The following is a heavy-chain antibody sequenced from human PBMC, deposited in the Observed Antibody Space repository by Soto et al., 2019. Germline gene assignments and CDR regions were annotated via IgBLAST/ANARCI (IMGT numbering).Heavy chain of an antibody. D-gene: IGHD3-22*01. CDR3: ARSSGYATPLDQ. CDR2: IYFRGTT. Sequence: SETLSLTFSVSGGSMNTFYWSWVRQSPGKGLEWIGYIYFRGTTYYHPSLQSRVSISIDMSQNQFSLKLNSMTTADTAVYYCARSSGYATPLDQWGQGTLVTVSS. J-gene: IGHJ4*02. V-gene: IGHV4-59*01. CDR1: GGSMNTFY.